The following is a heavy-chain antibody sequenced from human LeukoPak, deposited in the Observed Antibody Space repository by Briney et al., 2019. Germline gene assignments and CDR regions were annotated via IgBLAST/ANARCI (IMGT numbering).Heavy chain of an antibody. V-gene: IGHV3-48*03. D-gene: IGHD3-3*02. Sequence: GGSLRLSCAASGFTFSSYEMNWVRQAPGKGLEWVSYISSSGSTIYYADSVKGRFTISRDNAKNSLYLQMNSLRAEDTAVYYCARRLPIFGVAPDYWGQGTLVTVSS. CDR1: GFTFSSYE. CDR2: ISSSGSTI. CDR3: ARRLPIFGVAPDY. J-gene: IGHJ4*02.